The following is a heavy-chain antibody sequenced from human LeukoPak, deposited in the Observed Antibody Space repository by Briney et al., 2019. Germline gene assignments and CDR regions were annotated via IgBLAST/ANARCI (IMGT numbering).Heavy chain of an antibody. Sequence: PGGSLRLSCAASGFTVSSNYMSWVRQAPGKGLEWVSVIYSGGSTYYADSVKGRFTISRDNSKNTLYLQMNSLRAEDTAVYYCARDSGYDRSYYYYGMDVWGQGTTVTVPS. D-gene: IGHD5-12*01. V-gene: IGHV3-53*01. CDR3: ARDSGYDRSYYYYGMDV. CDR2: IYSGGST. J-gene: IGHJ6*02. CDR1: GFTVSSNY.